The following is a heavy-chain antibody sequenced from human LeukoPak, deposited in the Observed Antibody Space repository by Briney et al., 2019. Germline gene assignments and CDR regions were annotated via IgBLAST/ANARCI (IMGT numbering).Heavy chain of an antibody. D-gene: IGHD6-13*01. V-gene: IGHV3-23*01. J-gene: IGHJ4*02. CDR2: ISASGGNT. Sequence: GGSLRLSCAASGFTVSDNYMSWVRQAPGKGLEWVSGISASGGNTYYADSVKGRFTIYRDNSKNTLYLQMNSLRVEDTAEYYCAKDTYSSSSVTLDYWGQGTLVTVSS. CDR1: GFTVSDNY. CDR3: AKDTYSSSSVTLDY.